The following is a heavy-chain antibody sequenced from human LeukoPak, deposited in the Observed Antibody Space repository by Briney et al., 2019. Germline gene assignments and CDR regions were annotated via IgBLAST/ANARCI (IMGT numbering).Heavy chain of an antibody. CDR1: GFTFSSYG. J-gene: IGHJ4*02. Sequence: GGSLRLSCAASGFTFSSYGMHWVRQAPGKGLEWVSYISSSGSTIYYADSVKGRFTISRDNAKNSLYLQMNSLRAEDTAVYYCARDRDYYDSSGYLPKFDYWGQGTLVTVSS. D-gene: IGHD3-22*01. CDR3: ARDRDYYDSSGYLPKFDY. CDR2: ISSSGSTI. V-gene: IGHV3-48*04.